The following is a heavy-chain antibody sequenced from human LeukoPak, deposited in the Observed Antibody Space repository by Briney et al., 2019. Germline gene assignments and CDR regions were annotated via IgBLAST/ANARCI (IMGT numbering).Heavy chain of an antibody. J-gene: IGHJ4*02. V-gene: IGHV4-61*02. D-gene: IGHD6-6*01. CDR2: IYTSGST. CDR1: GYSISSGYY. CDR3: ARARAPVYGYSSSSVRYFDY. Sequence: PSETLSLTCAVSGYSISSGYYWSWIRQPAGKGLEWIGRIYTSGSTNYNPSLKSRVTISVDTSKNQFSLKLSSVTAADTAVYYCARARAPVYGYSSSSVRYFDYWGQGTLVTVSS.